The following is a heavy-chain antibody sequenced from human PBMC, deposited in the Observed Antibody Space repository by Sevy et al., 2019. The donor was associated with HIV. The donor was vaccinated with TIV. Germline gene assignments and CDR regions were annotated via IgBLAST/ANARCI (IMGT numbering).Heavy chain of an antibody. D-gene: IGHD3-10*01. CDR3: AKGALLLWVG. CDR1: GFTFSTNA. CDR2: ITASGST. V-gene: IGHV3-23*01. J-gene: IGHJ4*02. Sequence: GGSLRLSCAASGFTFSTNAMTWVRQAPGKGLEWVSTITASGSTYYTDSVKGRFTISRDNSKNTLYLQMNSLGAEDTAVYYCAKGALLLWVGGGQGTLVTVSS.